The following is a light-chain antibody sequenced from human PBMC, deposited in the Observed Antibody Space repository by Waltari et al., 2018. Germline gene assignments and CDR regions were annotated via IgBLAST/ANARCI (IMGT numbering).Light chain of an antibody. CDR2: GNN. J-gene: IGLJ2*01. CDR3: QSYDSNLVV. CDR1: SSNIGAGYD. Sequence: QSVLTQPPSVSGAPGQRVTISCTGNSSNIGAGYDVHWYQQLPETAPKLLVYGNNNRPSGVPDRFSGSKSGTSASLAITGLQAEDEADYYCQSYDSNLVVFGGGTKLTVL. V-gene: IGLV1-40*01.